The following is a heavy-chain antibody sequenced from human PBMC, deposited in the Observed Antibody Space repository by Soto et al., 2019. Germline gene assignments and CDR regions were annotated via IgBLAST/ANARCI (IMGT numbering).Heavy chain of an antibody. Sequence: GGSLRLSCAVTGFTISSNYMNWVRQAPGKGLEWVSIMYAAGSTYYEDSVKGRFNISRDNSKNTVYLQMNSLRGEDTAVYYCARGSNSNNWKLFDYWGQGTLVTVSS. J-gene: IGHJ4*02. CDR1: GFTISSNY. CDR3: ARGSNSNNWKLFDY. CDR2: MYAAGST. D-gene: IGHD1-1*01. V-gene: IGHV3-66*01.